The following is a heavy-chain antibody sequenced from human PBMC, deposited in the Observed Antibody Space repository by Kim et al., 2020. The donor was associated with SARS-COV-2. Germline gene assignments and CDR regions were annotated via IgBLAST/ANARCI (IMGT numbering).Heavy chain of an antibody. CDR2: IKSKTDGGTT. Sequence: GGSLRLSCAASGFTFSNAWMSWVRQAPGKGLEWVGRIKSKTDGGTTDYAAPVKGRFTISRDDSKNTLYLQMNSLKTEDTAVYYCTTDLIMEVELRNANYYGMDVWGQGTTVTVSS. D-gene: IGHD1-7*01. V-gene: IGHV3-15*01. CDR3: TTDLIMEVELRNANYYGMDV. J-gene: IGHJ6*02. CDR1: GFTFSNAW.